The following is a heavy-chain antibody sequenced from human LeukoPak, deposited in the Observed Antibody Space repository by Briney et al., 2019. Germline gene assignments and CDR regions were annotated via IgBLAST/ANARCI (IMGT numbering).Heavy chain of an antibody. CDR2: TYYRSQWYN. CDR1: GDRVASFCTT. CDR3: SGRRAAGSSSSWFDL. D-gene: IGHD2-15*01. J-gene: IGHJ5*01. V-gene: IGHV6-1*01. Sequence: SQILSLTCALDGDRVASFCTTWVWIRQSPSRGLEWLVRTYYRSQWYNDYAVSVKSRITINPDTSKNSSSLPQHFVAAGRTAGYLCSGRRAAGSSSSWFDLWGQGTTVTVSS.